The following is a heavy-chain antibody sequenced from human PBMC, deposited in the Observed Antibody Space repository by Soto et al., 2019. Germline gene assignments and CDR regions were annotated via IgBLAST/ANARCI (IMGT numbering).Heavy chain of an antibody. CDR2: ISYDGSNK. V-gene: IGHV3-30-3*01. J-gene: IGHJ6*02. CDR3: ARDTPDIVVVPAANTGRDYYYGMDV. D-gene: IGHD2-2*01. CDR1: GFTFGGYA. Sequence: GGSLRLSCAASGFTFGGYAVHWVRQAPGKGLEWVAVISYDGSNKYYADSVKGRFTISRDNSKNTLYLQMNSLRAEDTAVYYCARDTPDIVVVPAANTGRDYYYGMDVWGQGTTVTVSS.